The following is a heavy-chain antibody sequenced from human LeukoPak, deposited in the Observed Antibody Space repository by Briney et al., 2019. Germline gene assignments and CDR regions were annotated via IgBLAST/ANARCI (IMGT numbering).Heavy chain of an antibody. V-gene: IGHV4-34*01. D-gene: IGHD6-13*01. CDR1: GGSFSGYY. J-gene: IGHJ4*02. CDR3: ARGIAYRHVDY. Sequence: SETLSLTCAVYGGSFSGYYWSWIRQPPGKGLEWIGEINHSGSTNYNPSLKSRVTISVDTSKNQFSLKLSSVTAADTAVYYCARGIAYRHVDYWGQGTLVTVSS. CDR2: INHSGST.